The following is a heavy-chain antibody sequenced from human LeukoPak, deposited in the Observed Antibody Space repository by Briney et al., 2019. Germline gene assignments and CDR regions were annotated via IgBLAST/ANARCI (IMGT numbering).Heavy chain of an antibody. CDR1: GFSFTNTW. CDR2: VKSKADDGTT. CDR3: ATEGGSGSYYGDDAFDM. V-gene: IGHV3-15*01. J-gene: IGHJ3*02. D-gene: IGHD3-10*01. Sequence: GGSLRLSCEASGFSFTNTWMSWVRQAPGKGLEWVGRVKSKADDGTTDYAAPVHGRFTISRDDSKNTLSLQMNSLKTEDTAVYYCATEGGSGSYYGDDAFDMWGQGTMVTVSS.